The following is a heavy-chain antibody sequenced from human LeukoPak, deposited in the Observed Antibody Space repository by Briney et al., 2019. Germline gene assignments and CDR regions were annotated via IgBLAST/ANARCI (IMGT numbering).Heavy chain of an antibody. CDR3: ARAGYDILTGYYKSYFDY. D-gene: IGHD3-9*01. V-gene: IGHV3-30*04. CDR1: GFTFSSCA. Sequence: SGGSLRLSCAASGFTFSSCAMHWVRQAPGKGLEWVAVISYDGSNKYYADSVKGRFTISRDNSKNTLYLQMNSLRAEDTAVYYCARAGYDILTGYYKSYFDYWGQGTLVTVSS. J-gene: IGHJ4*02. CDR2: ISYDGSNK.